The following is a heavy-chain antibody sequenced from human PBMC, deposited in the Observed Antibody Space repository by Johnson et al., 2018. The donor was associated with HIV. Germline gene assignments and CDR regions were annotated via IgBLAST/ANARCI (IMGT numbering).Heavy chain of an antibody. J-gene: IGHJ3*02. CDR3: AKDRTGFDAFDI. Sequence: QVQLVESGGGLVKPGGSLRLSCAASGFTFRDYYMSWIRQAPGKGLEWVSYISTSGSTIYYADSVKGRFTISRDNAKNSLSLQMNSLRAEDTAVYYCAKDRTGFDAFDIWGQGTMVTVSS. V-gene: IGHV3-11*04. CDR2: ISTSGSTI. D-gene: IGHD1-1*01. CDR1: GFTFRDYY.